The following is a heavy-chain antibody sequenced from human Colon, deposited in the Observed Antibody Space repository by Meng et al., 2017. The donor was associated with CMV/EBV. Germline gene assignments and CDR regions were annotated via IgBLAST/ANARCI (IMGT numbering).Heavy chain of an antibody. V-gene: IGHV4-39*07. CDR3: VRDPQRPDYYDSLVYGMDV. Sequence: SQTRSLTGTVSGGSIRRSLDYWGWVRQPPGRGLEWIGNIDYAGSSSYHSSLESRVTMSVDTSRNQFSLNLRSVTAADTAVYYCVRDPQRPDYYDSLVYGMDVWGQGTTVTVSS. D-gene: IGHD3-22*01. CDR2: IDYAGSS. CDR1: GGSIRRSLDY. J-gene: IGHJ6*02.